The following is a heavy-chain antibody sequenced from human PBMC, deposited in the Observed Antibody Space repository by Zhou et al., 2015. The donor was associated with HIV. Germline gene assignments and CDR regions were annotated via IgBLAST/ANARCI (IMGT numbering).Heavy chain of an antibody. J-gene: IGHJ4*02. Sequence: ELVESGGGLVKPGGSLRLSCVASRFTFTNVWMSWVRQAPGKGLEWVGRIKSETDGGTADYAAPVKGRFTISRDDSRHMLFLQMNSLKPEDTAVYYCTTEFGVVPAAYYFDYWGQGTLVTVSS. CDR1: RFTFTNVW. V-gene: IGHV3-15*01. CDR2: IKSETDGGTA. D-gene: IGHD2-2*01. CDR3: TTEFGVVPAAYYFDY.